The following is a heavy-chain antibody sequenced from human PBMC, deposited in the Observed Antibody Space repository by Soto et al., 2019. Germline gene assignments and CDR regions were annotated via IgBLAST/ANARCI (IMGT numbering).Heavy chain of an antibody. Sequence: ASVKVSCKASGYTFTSYGISWVRQAPGQGLEWMGWISAYNGNTNYAQKLQGRVTMTTDTSTSTAYMELRSLRSDDTAVYYCAREQYYYDSSGYYWASYYYYGMDVWGQATTVTVSS. D-gene: IGHD3-22*01. CDR2: ISAYNGNT. CDR1: GYTFTSYG. V-gene: IGHV1-18*01. J-gene: IGHJ6*02. CDR3: AREQYYYDSSGYYWASYYYYGMDV.